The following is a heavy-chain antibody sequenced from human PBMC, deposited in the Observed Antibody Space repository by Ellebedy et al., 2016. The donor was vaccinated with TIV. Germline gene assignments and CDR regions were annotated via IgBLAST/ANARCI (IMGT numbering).Heavy chain of an antibody. CDR2: MNSDGSST. CDR1: GFTFRNDW. J-gene: IGHJ4*02. V-gene: IGHV3-74*01. Sequence: LSLTCXASGFTFRNDWMHWVRQAPGKGLVWVSRMNSDGSSTHYADSVKGRFTISRDNAKNSLSLQMNSLRAEDTAVYFWVRGGGALDYWGQGTLLTVSS. D-gene: IGHD3-16*01. CDR3: VRGGGALDY.